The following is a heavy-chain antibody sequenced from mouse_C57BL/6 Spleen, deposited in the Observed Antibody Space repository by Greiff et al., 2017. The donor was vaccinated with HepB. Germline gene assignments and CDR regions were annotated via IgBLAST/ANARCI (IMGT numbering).Heavy chain of an antibody. CDR2: IHPSDSDT. Sequence: VKLQQPGAELVKPGASVKVSCKASGYTFTSYWMHWVKQRPGQGLEWIGRIHPSDSDTNYNQKFKGKATLTVDKSSSTAYMQLSSLTSEDSAVYYCAINYGSSYRWYFDVWGTGTTVTVSS. V-gene: IGHV1-74*01. CDR3: AINYGSSYRWYFDV. D-gene: IGHD1-1*01. CDR1: GYTFTSYW. J-gene: IGHJ1*03.